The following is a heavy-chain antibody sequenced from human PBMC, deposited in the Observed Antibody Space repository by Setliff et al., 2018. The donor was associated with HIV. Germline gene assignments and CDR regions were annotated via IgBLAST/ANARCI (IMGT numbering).Heavy chain of an antibody. Sequence: SETLSLTCTVSGGSINYYYWSWIRQPPGKNLEYIGYIHPSGETYYSPSLMSRLTISLDTANNRFSLRLTSATAADTAIYYCARKAADVSGGGMDVWGQGTTVTVSS. CDR1: GGSINYYY. D-gene: IGHD2-15*01. CDR3: ARKAADVSGGGMDV. CDR2: IHPSGET. J-gene: IGHJ6*02. V-gene: IGHV4-4*08.